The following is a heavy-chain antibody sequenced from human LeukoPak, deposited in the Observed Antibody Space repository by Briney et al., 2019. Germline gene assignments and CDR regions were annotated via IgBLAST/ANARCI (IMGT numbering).Heavy chain of an antibody. CDR3: ARGYPAFIPHFDY. Sequence: PSETLSLTCTVSGGSISSYDWSWIRQPAGKGLEWIGRIYTSGSPNYNPSLKSRVTMSVDTSKNQFSLKLSSVTAADTAVYYCARGYPAFIPHFDYWGQGTLVTVSS. J-gene: IGHJ4*02. CDR2: IYTSGSP. D-gene: IGHD1-14*01. CDR1: GGSISSYD. V-gene: IGHV4-4*07.